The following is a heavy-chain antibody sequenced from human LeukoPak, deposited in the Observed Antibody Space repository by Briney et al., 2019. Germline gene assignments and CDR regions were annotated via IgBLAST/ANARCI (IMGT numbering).Heavy chain of an antibody. Sequence: PGGSLRLSCAASGFTVSSNYLSWVRQAPGKGLECVSVFYSGGNTYYADSVKGRFTISRDNSKNTLFLQMNSLRAEDTAVYYCARRGDGGRSFDYWGQGTLVTVSS. CDR3: ARRGDGGRSFDY. CDR2: FYSGGNT. D-gene: IGHD4-23*01. CDR1: GFTVSSNY. J-gene: IGHJ4*02. V-gene: IGHV3-53*01.